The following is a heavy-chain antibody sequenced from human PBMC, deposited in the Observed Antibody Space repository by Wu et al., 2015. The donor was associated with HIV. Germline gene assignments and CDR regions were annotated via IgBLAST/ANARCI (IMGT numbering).Heavy chain of an antibody. CDR3: ARDKGYCSGGSCLLFDY. V-gene: IGHV1-2*02. D-gene: IGHD2-15*01. Sequence: QVQLVQSGAEVKKSGASVKVSCKASGCTFTGYYMHWVRQAPGQGLEWMGWINPNSGGTNYAQKFQGRVTMTRDTSISTAYMELSRLRSDDTAVYYCARDKGYCSGGSCLLFDYWGQGTLVTVSS. CDR1: GCTFTGYY. J-gene: IGHJ4*02. CDR2: INPNSGGT.